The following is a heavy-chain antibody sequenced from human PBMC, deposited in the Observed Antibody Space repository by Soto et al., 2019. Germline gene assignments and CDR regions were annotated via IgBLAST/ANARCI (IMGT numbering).Heavy chain of an antibody. CDR2: SSSGSSAT. Sequence: EGTLRLSCEASGFTFSRASMNCCRHVQVKRLERVASSSSGSSATWYADSVKGRFIISRDNAQNSLYLQMNILRPEDTAMYYCERVAYRGPGTRVTV. J-gene: IGHJ4*02. V-gene: IGHV3-21*04. CDR3: ERVAY. CDR1: GFTFSRAS.